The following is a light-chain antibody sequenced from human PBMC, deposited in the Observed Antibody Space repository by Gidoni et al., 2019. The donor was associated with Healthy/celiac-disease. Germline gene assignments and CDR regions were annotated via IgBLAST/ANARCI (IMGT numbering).Light chain of an antibody. CDR3: QQYGSSPPGVT. Sequence: VLTQSPGTLSLSPGERATLSCRASQSVSSSYLAWYQQKPGQAPRLLIYGASSRATGIPDRFSGSGSGTDFTLTISRLEPEDFAVYYCQQYGSSPPGVTFGQGTRLEIK. CDR1: QSVSSSY. J-gene: IGKJ5*01. V-gene: IGKV3-20*01. CDR2: GAS.